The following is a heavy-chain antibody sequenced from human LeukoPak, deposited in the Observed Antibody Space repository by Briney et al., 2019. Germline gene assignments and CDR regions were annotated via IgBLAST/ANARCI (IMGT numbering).Heavy chain of an antibody. D-gene: IGHD3-10*01. CDR2: MNPHSANT. CDR3: AREDYYGSGSFSNWFDP. J-gene: IGHJ5*02. Sequence: ASVKVSCKASGYTFTNYDINWVRQATGPGLECMGWMNPHSANTGYSQKFQGRITMTWNTSISTAYMELSSLRSEDTAIYYCAREDYYGSGSFSNWFDPWGQGTLVTVSS. V-gene: IGHV1-8*01. CDR1: GYTFTNYD.